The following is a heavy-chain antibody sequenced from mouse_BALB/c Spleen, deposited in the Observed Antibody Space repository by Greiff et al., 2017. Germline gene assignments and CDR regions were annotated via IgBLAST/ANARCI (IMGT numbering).Heavy chain of an antibody. Sequence: EVKLMESGGGLVQPGGSRKLSCAASGFTFSSFGMHWVRQAPEKGLEWVAYISSGSSTIYYADTVKGRFTISRDNPKNTLFLQMTSLRSEDTAMYYCASGGYDYWGQGTTLTVSS. J-gene: IGHJ2*01. CDR3: ASGGYDY. D-gene: IGHD1-1*02. CDR1: GFTFSSFG. CDR2: ISSGSSTI. V-gene: IGHV5-17*02.